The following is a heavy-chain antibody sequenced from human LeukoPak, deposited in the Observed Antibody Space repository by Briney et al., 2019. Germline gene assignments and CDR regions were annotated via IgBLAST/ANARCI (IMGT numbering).Heavy chain of an antibody. J-gene: IGHJ4*02. Sequence: GSLRLSCAASGFTLSDYSMNWVRQGPRKGLEWSSYIGIDSGNTNYADSVKGRFTISGDKAKNSLYLQMNSLRVEDTAVYYCARDYKYAFDNWGQGTLVTVSS. D-gene: IGHD5-24*01. CDR3: ARDYKYAFDN. CDR2: IGIDSGNT. V-gene: IGHV3-48*01. CDR1: GFTLSDYS.